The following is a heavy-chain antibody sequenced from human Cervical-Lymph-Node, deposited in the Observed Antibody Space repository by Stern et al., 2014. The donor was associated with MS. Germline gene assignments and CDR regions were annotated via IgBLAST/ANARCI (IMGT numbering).Heavy chain of an antibody. V-gene: IGHV4-61*02. CDR2: IYASGGP. CDR1: GGSFSGGRYF. D-gene: IGHD1-26*01. CDR3: AREAGSYYGPPFDY. J-gene: IGHJ4*02. Sequence: QVQLQESGPGLVKPSQTLSLTCTVSGGSFSGGRYFWSWIRQPAGKGLEWIGRIYASGGPLYNPSLKSRVSLAVDTSPHHFLPKMTSVTAADTAVYYCAREAGSYYGPPFDYWGQGTLVTVSS.